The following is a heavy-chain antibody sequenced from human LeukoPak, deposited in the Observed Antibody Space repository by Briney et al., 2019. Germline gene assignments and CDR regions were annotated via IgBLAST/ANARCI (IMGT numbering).Heavy chain of an antibody. J-gene: IGHJ4*02. D-gene: IGHD3-22*01. Sequence: ASVNVSCKASGYTFTTYEIDWVRQAPGQGLEWMGWINPNSGDTGYAQKFQGRVTMTRDTSITTAYMELSSLISEDTAVYYCARGFSDYDGTDYAILKYWGQGTLVTVSS. V-gene: IGHV1-8*01. CDR3: ARGFSDYDGTDYAILKY. CDR2: INPNSGDT. CDR1: GYTFTTYE.